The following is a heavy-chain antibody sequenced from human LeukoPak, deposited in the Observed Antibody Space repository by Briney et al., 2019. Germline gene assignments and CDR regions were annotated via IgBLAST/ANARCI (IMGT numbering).Heavy chain of an antibody. J-gene: IGHJ4*02. Sequence: ASVKVSCKASGYTFTGYYMHWVRQAPEQGLEWMGWINPNSGGTNYAQKFQGRVTMTRDTSISTAYMELSRLRSDDTAVYYCARDRRHYYDSSGYHAFDYWGQGTLVTVSS. D-gene: IGHD3-22*01. V-gene: IGHV1-2*02. CDR3: ARDRRHYYDSSGYHAFDY. CDR2: INPNSGGT. CDR1: GYTFTGYY.